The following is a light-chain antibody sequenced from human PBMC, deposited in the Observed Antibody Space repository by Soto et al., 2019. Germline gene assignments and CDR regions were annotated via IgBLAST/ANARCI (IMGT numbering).Light chain of an antibody. Sequence: QSALTQPASVSGSPGQSITISCTGTSSDVGGYNYVSWYQQHPGKAPKLMIYDVSNRPSGVSNRFSGSKSGNTASLTISGLQAEDEADYYCSSYPSSSTVFGTGTKLTVL. CDR3: SSYPSSSTV. J-gene: IGLJ1*01. CDR2: DVS. CDR1: SSDVGGYNY. V-gene: IGLV2-14*01.